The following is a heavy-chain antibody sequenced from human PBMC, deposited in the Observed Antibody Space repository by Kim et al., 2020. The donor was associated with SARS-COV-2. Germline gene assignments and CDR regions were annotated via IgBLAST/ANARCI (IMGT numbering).Heavy chain of an antibody. Sequence: SETLSLTCTVSGGSISSSSYYWGWIRQSPGKGLEWIGSIYYSGSTYYNPSLKSRVTISVDTSKNQFSLKLSSVTAADTTVYYCARRGRDSSGYYFPSNWYFDLWGRGTLVTVSS. CDR2: IYYSGST. V-gene: IGHV4-39*01. CDR1: GGSISSSSYY. CDR3: ARRGRDSSGYYFPSNWYFDL. J-gene: IGHJ2*01. D-gene: IGHD3-22*01.